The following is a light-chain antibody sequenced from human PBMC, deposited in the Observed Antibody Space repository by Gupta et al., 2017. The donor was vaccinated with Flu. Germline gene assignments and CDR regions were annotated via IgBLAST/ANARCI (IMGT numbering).Light chain of an antibody. J-gene: IGKJ1*01. V-gene: IGKV3-20*01. CDR3: QQYGSSPTWT. CDR2: GAS. Sequence: EIVLTQSPGTLSLSPGERATLSCRASQSVSSSYLAWYQQKPGQAPRLLIYGASSRATGIPDRFSGSGSGTDFTLTISRREHEDFAVYYCQQYGSSPTWTFGQGTKVEIK. CDR1: QSVSSSY.